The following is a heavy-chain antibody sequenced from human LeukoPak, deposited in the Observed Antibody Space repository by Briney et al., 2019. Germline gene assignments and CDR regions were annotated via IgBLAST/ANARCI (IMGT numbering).Heavy chain of an antibody. Sequence: PSETLSLTCAVSGGSISSGGYSWSWIRQPPGKGLEWIVYIYHSGSTYYNPSLKSRVTISVDRSKNQFSLKLSSVTAANTAVYYCARVGYGVDYWGQGTLVTVSS. CDR1: GGSISSGGYS. V-gene: IGHV4-30-2*01. J-gene: IGHJ4*02. D-gene: IGHD5-12*01. CDR2: IYHSGST. CDR3: ARVGYGVDY.